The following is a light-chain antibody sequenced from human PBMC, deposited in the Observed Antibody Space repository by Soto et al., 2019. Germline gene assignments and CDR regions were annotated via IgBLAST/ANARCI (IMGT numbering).Light chain of an antibody. CDR1: QSVLYSSNNKNH. V-gene: IGKV4-1*01. J-gene: IGKJ1*01. CDR2: WAS. Sequence: DIVMTQSPDSLAVSLGERATINCKCSQSVLYSSNNKNHLAWYQQKAGQPPKLLIYWASTRESGVPDRFSGSGSGTDFTLTISSLQAEDVAVYYCQQYYSSPRTFGQGTKVEIK. CDR3: QQYYSSPRT.